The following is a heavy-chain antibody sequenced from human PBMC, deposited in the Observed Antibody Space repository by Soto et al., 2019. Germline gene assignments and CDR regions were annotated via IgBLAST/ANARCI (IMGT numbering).Heavy chain of an antibody. CDR3: ACGYSYGYYYYYGMDV. J-gene: IGHJ6*02. Sequence: PSETLSLTCAVYGGSFSGYYWSWIRQPPGKGLEWIGEINHSGSTNYNPSLKSRVTISVDTSKNQFSLKLSSVTAADTAVYYCACGYSYGYYYYYGMDVWGQGTTVTVSS. V-gene: IGHV4-34*01. CDR2: INHSGST. D-gene: IGHD5-18*01. CDR1: GGSFSGYY.